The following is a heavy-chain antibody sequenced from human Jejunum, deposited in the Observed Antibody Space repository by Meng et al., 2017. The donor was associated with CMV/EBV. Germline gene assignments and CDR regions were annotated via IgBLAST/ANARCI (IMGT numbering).Heavy chain of an antibody. Sequence: FTSYTMSSVRQVPGKGLEWVSSISTHSTYISYADSVKGRFTISRDNAKNSLYLQVDSLRAEDTAVYYCASGFCGSTTCYREFDYWGQGTLVTVSS. V-gene: IGHV3-21*01. D-gene: IGHD2-2*01. CDR1: FTSYT. CDR2: ISTHSTYI. CDR3: ASGFCGSTTCYREFDY. J-gene: IGHJ4*02.